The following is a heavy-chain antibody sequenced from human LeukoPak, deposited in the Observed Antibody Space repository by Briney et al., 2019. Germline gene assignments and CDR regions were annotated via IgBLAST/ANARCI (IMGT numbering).Heavy chain of an antibody. V-gene: IGHV3-23*01. J-gene: IGHJ4*02. CDR2: ISGSGGST. CDR3: ATTVVRGVTPYYFDY. D-gene: IGHD3-10*01. Sequence: GGSLRLSCAASGFTFSSCAMSWVRQAPGKGLEWVSAISGSGGSTYYADSVKGRFTISRDNSKNTLYLQMTTLRAEDTAVYYCATTVVRGVTPYYFDYWGQGTLVTVSS. CDR1: GFTFSSCA.